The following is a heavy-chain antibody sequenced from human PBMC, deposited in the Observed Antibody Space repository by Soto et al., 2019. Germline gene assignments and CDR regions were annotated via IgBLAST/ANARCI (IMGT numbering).Heavy chain of an antibody. CDR3: ARSNGIAAAGPPFDY. V-gene: IGHV1-18*01. CDR1: VYTFASYG. Sequence: XSVKGSCKAAVYTFASYGFSWVRQAPGQGLEWMGWISTYNGDTHYAQNLQGRVTMTTDTSTSTAYMELRSLRSDDTAVYYCARSNGIAAAGPPFDYWGQGTLVTVSS. D-gene: IGHD6-13*01. J-gene: IGHJ4*02. CDR2: ISTYNGDT.